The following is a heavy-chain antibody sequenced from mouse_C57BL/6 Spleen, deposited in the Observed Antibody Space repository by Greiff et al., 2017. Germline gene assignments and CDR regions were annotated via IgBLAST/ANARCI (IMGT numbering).Heavy chain of an antibody. CDR1: GYSITSGYY. CDR3: ARGGWLLHFDY. V-gene: IGHV3-6*01. D-gene: IGHD2-3*01. Sequence: EVKLVESGPGLVKPSQSLSLTCSVTGYSITSGYYWNWIRQFPGNKLEWMGYISYDGSNNYNPSLKNRISITRDTSKNQFFLKLNSVTTEDTATYYCARGGWLLHFDYWGQGTTLTVSS. CDR2: ISYDGSN. J-gene: IGHJ2*01.